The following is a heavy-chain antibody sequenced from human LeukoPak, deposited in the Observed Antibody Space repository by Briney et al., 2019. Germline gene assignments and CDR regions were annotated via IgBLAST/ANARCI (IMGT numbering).Heavy chain of an antibody. D-gene: IGHD1-7*01. CDR2: VSGSVATT. V-gene: IGHV3-23*01. Sequence: PGGSLRLSCAASGFTFSSYAMSWVRQAPGKGMEWVSLVSGSVATTSYADSVKGRFTISRDNSKNTLYLQMNSQRAEDTAVYYCAKVSAQLPVGRPGFDYWGQGTLVTVSS. CDR1: GFTFSSYA. CDR3: AKVSAQLPVGRPGFDY. J-gene: IGHJ4*02.